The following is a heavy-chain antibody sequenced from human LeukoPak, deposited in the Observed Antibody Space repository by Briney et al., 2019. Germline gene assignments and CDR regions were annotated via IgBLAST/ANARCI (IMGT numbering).Heavy chain of an antibody. V-gene: IGHV4-31*03. CDR1: GGSISSGGYY. Sequence: PSETLSLTCTVSGGSISSGGYYWSWIRQHPGKGLEWIGYIYYSGSTHYNPSLKSRVTIPVDTSKNQFSLKLSSVTAADTAVYYCARASVARSITMVRGVIVYFDYWGQGTLVTVSS. J-gene: IGHJ4*02. CDR2: IYYSGST. D-gene: IGHD3-10*01. CDR3: ARASVARSITMVRGVIVYFDY.